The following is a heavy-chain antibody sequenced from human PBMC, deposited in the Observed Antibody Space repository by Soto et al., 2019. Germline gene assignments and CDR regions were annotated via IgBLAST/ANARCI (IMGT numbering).Heavy chain of an antibody. CDR1: GFTFSSYA. V-gene: IGHV3-23*01. J-gene: IGHJ6*02. Sequence: EVQLLESGGGLVQPGGSLRLSCAASGFTFSSYAMSWVRQAPGKGLEWVSAISGSGGSTYYADSVKGRFTISRDNSKNTLYLQMNSLRAEDTAVYYCAKPTSAWGSRWKDGMDVWGQGTTVTVSS. CDR2: ISGSGGST. D-gene: IGHD6-13*01. CDR3: AKPTSAWGSRWKDGMDV.